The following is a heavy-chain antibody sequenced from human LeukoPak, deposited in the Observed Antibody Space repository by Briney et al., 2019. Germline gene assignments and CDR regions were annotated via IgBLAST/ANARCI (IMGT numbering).Heavy chain of an antibody. Sequence: GGSLRLSCAASGFTFSSYGMHWVRQAPGKGLEWVAFIRYDGSNKYYADSVKGRFTISRDNSKNTLYLQMNSLRAEDTAVYYCAKDEEVPTTNVFDYWGQGTLVTVSS. J-gene: IGHJ4*02. CDR1: GFTFSSYG. CDR3: AKDEEVPTTNVFDY. V-gene: IGHV3-30*02. D-gene: IGHD5-12*01. CDR2: IRYDGSNK.